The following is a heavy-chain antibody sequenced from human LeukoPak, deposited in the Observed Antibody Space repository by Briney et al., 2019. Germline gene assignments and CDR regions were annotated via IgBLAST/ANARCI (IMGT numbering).Heavy chain of an antibody. CDR1: GGSINGDY. CDR2: IHYSGRT. CDR3: AKETVVVPGDDWSGA. V-gene: IGHV4-59*01. Sequence: PSETLSLTCTVSGGSINGDYWSWIRQTPGKGLEWIGYIHYSGRTSYNPSLKSRVTISVDTSKNQFSLKLASVTAADTAIYYCAKETVVVPGDDWSGAWGQGTLVTVSS. D-gene: IGHD2-21*01. J-gene: IGHJ5*02.